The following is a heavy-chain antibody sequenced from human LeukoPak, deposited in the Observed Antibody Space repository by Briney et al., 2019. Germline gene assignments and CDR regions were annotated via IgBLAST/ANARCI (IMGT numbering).Heavy chain of an antibody. J-gene: IGHJ3*02. CDR2: INPRGGST. V-gene: IGHV1-46*01. D-gene: IGHD3-10*01. Sequence: ASVKVSCKASGYTFTSYYMHWLRQAPGQGLEWMGIINPRGGSTSYAQKFQGRVTMTRDTSTSTVYMELSSLRSEDTAVYYCARGTQYGSGLDAFDIWGQGTMVTVSS. CDR1: GYTFTSYY. CDR3: ARGTQYGSGLDAFDI.